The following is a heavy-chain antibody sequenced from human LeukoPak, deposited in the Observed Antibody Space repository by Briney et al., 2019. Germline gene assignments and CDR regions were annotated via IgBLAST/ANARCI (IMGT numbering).Heavy chain of an antibody. CDR2: ISAYNGNT. V-gene: IGHV1-18*01. D-gene: IGHD3-22*01. CDR1: GYTFTSYG. J-gene: IGHJ3*02. Sequence: GASVKVSCKASGYTFTSYGISWVRQAPGQGLEWMGWISAYNGNTNYAQKLQGRVTMTTDTSTSTAYMELRSLRSDDTAVYYCARVKYYDSNNDAFDIWGQGTMVTVSS. CDR3: ARVKYYDSNNDAFDI.